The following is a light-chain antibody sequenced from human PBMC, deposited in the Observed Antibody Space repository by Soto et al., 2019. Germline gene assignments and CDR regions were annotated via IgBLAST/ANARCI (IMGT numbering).Light chain of an antibody. CDR3: KQYSSWVST. CDR1: ESVSSS. CDR2: GAS. V-gene: IGKV3-15*01. Sequence: EIVMTQSPATLSVSPGERVTLSCRTSESVSSSLAWYQQKPGQAPGLLIYGASTRDTGIPARFSGSCSGTEFTLTISSLQSEEFAFYYCKQYSSWVSTFGQGTKVEIK. J-gene: IGKJ1*01.